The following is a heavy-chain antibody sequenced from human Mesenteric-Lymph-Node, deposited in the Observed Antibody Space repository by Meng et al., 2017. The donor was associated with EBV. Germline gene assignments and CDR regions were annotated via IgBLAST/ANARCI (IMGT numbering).Heavy chain of an antibody. J-gene: IGHJ4*02. D-gene: IGHD4-17*01. Sequence: QVQLVESGXXXXXAXRSXRLSCAASGFTFSSYGMHWVRQAPGKGLEWVAVISYDGSNKYYADSVKGRFTISRDNSKNTLYLQMNSLRAEDTAVYYCAGDYGDYSVWGQGTLGTVSS. V-gene: IGHV3-30*03. CDR2: ISYDGSNK. CDR1: GFTFSSYG. CDR3: AGDYGDYSV.